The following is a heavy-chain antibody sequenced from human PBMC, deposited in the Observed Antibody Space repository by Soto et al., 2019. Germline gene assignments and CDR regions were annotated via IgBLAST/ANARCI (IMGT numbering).Heavy chain of an antibody. D-gene: IGHD3-10*01. CDR3: ARHVVTMVRGVIRTYYYYGMDV. J-gene: IGHJ6*02. CDR2: IYYNGDT. Sequence: QLQLQESGPGLVKPSETLSLTCTVSGDSISSSSYYWGWIRQSPGRGLEWLGSIYYNGDTYYNPSLNSRVAMSVDMSKSRFSLWLTSVTAADTAVYYCARHVVTMVRGVIRTYYYYGMDVWGQGITVTVS. V-gene: IGHV4-39*01. CDR1: GDSISSSSYY.